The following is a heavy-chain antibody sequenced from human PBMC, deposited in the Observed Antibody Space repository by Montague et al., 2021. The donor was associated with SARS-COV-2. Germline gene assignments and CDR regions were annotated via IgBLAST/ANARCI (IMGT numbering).Heavy chain of an antibody. CDR3: ARDSSSWYYWFDP. Sequence: SETLSLTCTVSGGSISSSSYYWGWIRQPPGKGLEWIGSLYYTGSTYYKSSLKSRVTISVDTSKNQFSLKLSSVTAADTAVYYCARDSSSWYYWFDPWGQGTLVTVSS. J-gene: IGHJ5*02. CDR1: GGSISSSSYY. V-gene: IGHV4-39*01. CDR2: LYYTGST. D-gene: IGHD6-13*01.